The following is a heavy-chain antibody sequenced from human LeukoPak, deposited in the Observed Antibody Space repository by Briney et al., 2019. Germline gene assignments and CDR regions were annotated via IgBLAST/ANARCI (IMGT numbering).Heavy chain of an antibody. CDR1: GGSFSGYY. Sequence: SETLSLTCAVYGGSFSGYYWSWIRQPPGKGLEWIGEINHSGSTNYNPSLKSRVTISVDTSKNQFSLKLSSVTAADTAVYYCARGIAAAGRWFWFDPWGQGTLVTVSS. J-gene: IGHJ5*02. D-gene: IGHD6-13*01. V-gene: IGHV4-34*01. CDR2: INHSGST. CDR3: ARGIAAAGRWFWFDP.